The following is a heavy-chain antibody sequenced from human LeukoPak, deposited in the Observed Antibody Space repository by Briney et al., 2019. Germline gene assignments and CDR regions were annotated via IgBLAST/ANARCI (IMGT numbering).Heavy chain of an antibody. J-gene: IGHJ4*02. CDR2: ISSSSNVI. CDR3: ARIYRSSSSHFDY. V-gene: IGHV3-21*01. D-gene: IGHD6-6*01. CDR1: GFTFNFYT. Sequence: GGSLRLSCAASGFTFNFYTMNWVRQAPGKGLECVSSISSSSNVIYYADLVKGRFTISRDNAKNSLYLQMNNLTAVDTAVYYCARIYRSSSSHFDYWGKGSLVTVSS.